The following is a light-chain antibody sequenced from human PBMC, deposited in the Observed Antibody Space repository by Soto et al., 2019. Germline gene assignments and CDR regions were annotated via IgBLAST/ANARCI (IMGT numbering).Light chain of an antibody. CDR3: NSYTSISTYV. V-gene: IGLV2-14*01. CDR2: EVS. CDR1: SSDVGGYKY. J-gene: IGLJ1*01. Sequence: QSALTQPASVSGSPGQSITISCTGTSSDVGGYKYVSWYQQHPGKAPKLMIFEVSNRPSGVSYRFSGSKSGNTASLTISGLQPEDEADYYCNSYTSISTYVFGTGTKLTVL.